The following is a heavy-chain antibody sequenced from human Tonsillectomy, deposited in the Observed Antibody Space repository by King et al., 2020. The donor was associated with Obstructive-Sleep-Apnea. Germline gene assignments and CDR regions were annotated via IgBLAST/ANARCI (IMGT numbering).Heavy chain of an antibody. CDR1: GFTFSTYA. V-gene: IGHV3-23*04. CDR3: ATSMGACSTTTCSPLDY. Sequence: VQLVESGGGLVQPGGSQRLSCAASGFTFSTYAMNWVRQAPGKGLECVSTISGSSSTPYYADSVKGRFIISRDNSKNKLDLQMNSLRADDTATYYCATSMGACSTTTCSPLDYWGQGTPVIVSS. J-gene: IGHJ4*02. D-gene: IGHD2-2*01. CDR2: ISGSSSTP.